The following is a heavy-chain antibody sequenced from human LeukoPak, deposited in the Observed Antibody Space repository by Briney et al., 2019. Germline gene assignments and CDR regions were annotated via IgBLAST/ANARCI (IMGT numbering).Heavy chain of an antibody. CDR3: ARHGLNYYGSGRTVNYYYYMDV. CDR1: GGSFSGYY. V-gene: IGHV4-34*01. D-gene: IGHD3-10*01. Sequence: NPSETLSLTCAVYGGSFSGYYWSWIRQPPGKGLEWIGEINHSGSTYYNPSLKSRVTISVDTSKNQFSLKLSSVTAADTAVYYCARHGLNYYGSGRTVNYYYYMDVWGKGTTVTIPS. CDR2: INHSGST. J-gene: IGHJ6*03.